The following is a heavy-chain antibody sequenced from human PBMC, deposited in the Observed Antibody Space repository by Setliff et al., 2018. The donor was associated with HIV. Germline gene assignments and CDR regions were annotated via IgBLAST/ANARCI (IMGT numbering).Heavy chain of an antibody. CDR2: INPKSGVA. CDR1: GYTFTDFY. CDR3: ARQLSNSFDY. D-gene: IGHD1-1*01. Sequence: ASVKVSCKASGYTFTDFYIHWVRQAPGQGLEWIGRINPKSGVADYLKKFQGRVTMTTDTSTSTVYLELKALTSDDTAVYYCARQLSNSFDYWGQGALVTVSS. V-gene: IGHV1-2*06. J-gene: IGHJ4*02.